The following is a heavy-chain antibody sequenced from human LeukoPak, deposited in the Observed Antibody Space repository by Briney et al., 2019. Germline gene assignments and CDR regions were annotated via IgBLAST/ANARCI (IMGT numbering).Heavy chain of an antibody. D-gene: IGHD4/OR15-4a*01. CDR1: GGSISSGGYY. J-gene: IGHJ4*02. V-gene: IGHV4-31*03. Sequence: PSQTLSLTCTVSGGSISSGGYYWSWIRQHPGKGLEWIGYIYYSGSAYYNPSLKSRVTISVDTSKNQFTLKLSSVTAADTAVYYCAKEGTYTYGASDFDYWGQGTLVTVSS. CDR3: AKEGTYTYGASDFDY. CDR2: IYYSGSA.